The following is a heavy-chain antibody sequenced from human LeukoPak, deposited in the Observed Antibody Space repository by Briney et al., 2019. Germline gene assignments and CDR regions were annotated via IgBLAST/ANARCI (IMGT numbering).Heavy chain of an antibody. CDR3: ARAQEYCGGDCYSEL. CDR2: MNPNSDNT. Sequence: ASVKVSCKASGYTFTSYDIHWVRQATGQGLEWMGWMNPNSDNTGYAQKFQGRVTMTRNTSISTAYMELSSLRSEDTAVYHCARAQEYCGGDCYSELWGQGTLVTVSS. V-gene: IGHV1-8*01. D-gene: IGHD2-21*02. J-gene: IGHJ4*02. CDR1: GYTFTSYD.